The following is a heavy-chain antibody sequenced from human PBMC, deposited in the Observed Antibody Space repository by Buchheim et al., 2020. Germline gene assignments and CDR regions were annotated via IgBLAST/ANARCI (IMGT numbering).Heavy chain of an antibody. J-gene: IGHJ4*02. D-gene: IGHD2/OR15-2a*01. CDR1: GGSISSYY. V-gene: IGHV4-59*08. CDR3: ARQGEYGSYCDF. Sequence: QVQLQESGPGLVKPSETLSLTCAVSGGSISSYYWSWVRQPPGKGLEWVGYIFQSGSDYSVTANYNPSLQRRVPISLDTSTKHFALNLRSVTAADTAVYYCARQGEYGSYCDFWSQGTL. CDR2: IFQSGSDYSVTA.